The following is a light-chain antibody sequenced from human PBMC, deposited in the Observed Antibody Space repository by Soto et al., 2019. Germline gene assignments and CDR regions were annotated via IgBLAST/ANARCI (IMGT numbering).Light chain of an antibody. V-gene: IGLV2-14*01. CDR2: EVT. Sequence: QSVLTQPASVSGSPGQSITISCAGTRDDIGAYDYVSWYQQHPGNAPKLLVYEVTNRPSGVSDRFSGSKSGNTASLTISGLQAEDEADYYCNSYTNSSAVVFGGETKVTDL. CDR1: RDDIGAYDY. J-gene: IGLJ2*01. CDR3: NSYTNSSAVV.